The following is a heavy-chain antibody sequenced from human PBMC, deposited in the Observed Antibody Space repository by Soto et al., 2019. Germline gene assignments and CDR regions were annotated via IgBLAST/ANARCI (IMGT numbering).Heavy chain of an antibody. Sequence: PGGSLRLSCAASGFTFSDHYMSWIRQAPGKGLEWVSYISSSGSTIYYADSVKGRFTISRDNAKNSLYLQMNSLRAEDTAVYYCARARGYSYGDYYYGMDVWGQGTTVTVSS. CDR2: ISSSGSTI. CDR1: GFTFSDHY. J-gene: IGHJ6*02. D-gene: IGHD5-18*01. CDR3: ARARGYSYGDYYYGMDV. V-gene: IGHV3-11*01.